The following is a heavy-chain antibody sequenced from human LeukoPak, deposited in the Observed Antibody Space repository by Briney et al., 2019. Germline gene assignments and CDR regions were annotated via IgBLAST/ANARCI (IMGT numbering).Heavy chain of an antibody. CDR1: GFTFSSYG. D-gene: IGHD2-15*01. V-gene: IGHV3-33*08. CDR3: ARWGDCSGGSCYSEGYYYGMDV. J-gene: IGHJ6*02. CDR2: IWYDGSNK. Sequence: GGSLRLSCAASGFTFSSYGMHWVRQAPGKGLEWVAVIWYDGSNKYYADSVKGRFTISRDNSKNTLYLQMNSLRAEDTAVYYCARWGDCSGGSCYSEGYYYGMDVWGQGTTVTVSS.